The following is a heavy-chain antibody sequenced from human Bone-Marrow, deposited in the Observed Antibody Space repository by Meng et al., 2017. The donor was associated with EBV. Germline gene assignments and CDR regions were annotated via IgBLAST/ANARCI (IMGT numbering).Heavy chain of an antibody. CDR1: GSTFTSYA. Sequence: QGELGIFGSELKKPGASVKVACKASGSTFTSYAMNWVQQAPGQGLEWMGWINTNTGNPTYAQGFTGRFVFSLDTSVSTAYLQISSLKAEDTAVYYCARARVLLWEGWFDPWGQGTLVTVSS. CDR2: INTNTGNP. J-gene: IGHJ5*02. V-gene: IGHV7-4-1*02. CDR3: ARARVLLWEGWFDP. D-gene: IGHD2-15*01.